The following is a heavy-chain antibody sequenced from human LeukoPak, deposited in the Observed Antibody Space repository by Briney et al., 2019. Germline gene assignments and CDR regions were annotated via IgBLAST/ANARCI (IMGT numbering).Heavy chain of an antibody. D-gene: IGHD6-13*01. Sequence: SQTLSLTCTVSGYSISSGYYWGWIRQPPGKGLEWIGSIYHSGSTYYNPSLKSRVTISVDTSKNQFSLKLSSVTAADTAVYYCARRAAAAGIKGLGFDYWGQGTLVTVSS. J-gene: IGHJ4*02. CDR2: IYHSGST. CDR3: ARRAAAAGIKGLGFDY. V-gene: IGHV4-38-2*02. CDR1: GYSISSGYY.